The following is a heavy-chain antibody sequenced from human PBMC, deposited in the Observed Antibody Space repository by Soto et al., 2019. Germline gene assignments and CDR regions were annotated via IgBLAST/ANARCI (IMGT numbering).Heavy chain of an antibody. CDR2: INAGNGNT. CDR3: ARSLQVVPAAIAY. Sequence: QVQLVQSWAEVKKPGASVKVSCKASGYTFTSYAMHWVRQAPGQRLEWMGWINAGNGNTKYSQKFQGRVTISRDTSASTAYMELSSLRSEDTAVYYCARSLQVVPAAIAYWGQGTLVTVSS. D-gene: IGHD2-2*02. CDR1: GYTFTSYA. V-gene: IGHV1-3*01. J-gene: IGHJ4*02.